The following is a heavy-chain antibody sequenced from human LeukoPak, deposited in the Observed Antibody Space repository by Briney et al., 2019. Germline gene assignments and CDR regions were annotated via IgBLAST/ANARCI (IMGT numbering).Heavy chain of an antibody. CDR1: GYTFTSYY. D-gene: IGHD1-26*01. CDR2: INPSGGST. Sequence: ASVKVSCKAPGYTFTSYYMHWVRQAPGQGLEWMGIINPSGGSTSYAQKFQGRVTMTRDTSTSTVYMELSSLRSEDTAVYYCARGGIVGATFFAFDIWGQGTMVTVSS. J-gene: IGHJ3*02. V-gene: IGHV1-46*03. CDR3: ARGGIVGATFFAFDI.